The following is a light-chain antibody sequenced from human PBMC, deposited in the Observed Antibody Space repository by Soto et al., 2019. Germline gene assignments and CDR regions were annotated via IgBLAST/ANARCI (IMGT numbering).Light chain of an antibody. J-gene: IGLJ1*01. CDR3: SSYTNINKRACV. V-gene: IGLV2-14*01. CDR2: EVT. Sequence: QSMRTHPASVSRSPGQSITISFTGTSGDIFSYNRVSWYQQHPGKAPKLIIYEVTDRPSGVSNRFSGSKSGNTAYLTISGIQDEDEAEYYCSSYTNINKRACVFGTVTKV. CDR1: SGDIFSYNR.